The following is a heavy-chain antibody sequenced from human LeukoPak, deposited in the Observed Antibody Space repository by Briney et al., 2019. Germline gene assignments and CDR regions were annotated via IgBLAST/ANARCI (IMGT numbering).Heavy chain of an antibody. Sequence: GGSLRLPCAASGFTFSSYAMYWVRQAPGKGLEWVLGVSDSGDGTHYADSVKGRFTISRDNSKNTLYLQMNNLRAEDTAVYYCAKDRACGQWNCQGSDYWGQGTLVTVSS. D-gene: IGHD1-7*01. V-gene: IGHV3-23*01. CDR3: AKDRACGQWNCQGSDY. CDR2: VSDSGDGT. CDR1: GFTFSSYA. J-gene: IGHJ4*02.